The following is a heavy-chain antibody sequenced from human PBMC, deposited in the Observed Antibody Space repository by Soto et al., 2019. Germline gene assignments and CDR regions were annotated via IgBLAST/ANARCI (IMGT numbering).Heavy chain of an antibody. CDR2: IYYSGST. D-gene: IGHD6-13*01. V-gene: IGHV4-39*01. CDR1: GGSISSGDYY. CDR3: ARQSSIAAASADWFDP. Sequence: SETLSLTCTVSGGSISSGDYYWGWIRQPPGKGLEWIGSIYYSGSTYYNPSLKSRVTISVDTSKNQFSLKLSSVTAADTAVYYCARQSSIAAASADWFDPWGQGTLVTVSS. J-gene: IGHJ5*02.